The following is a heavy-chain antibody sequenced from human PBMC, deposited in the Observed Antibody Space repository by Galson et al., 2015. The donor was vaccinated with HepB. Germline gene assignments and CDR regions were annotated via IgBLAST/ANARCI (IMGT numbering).Heavy chain of an antibody. D-gene: IGHD6-19*01. Sequence: SLRLSCAASGFTFSNYGMHWVRQAPGKGLEWVAVISYEGSNKYYADSVKGRFPISRDNSKKTLYLQMNSLRAEDTALYYCAKDPYLYSALAGTMAGFDYWGQGTLVTVSS. CDR2: ISYEGSNK. J-gene: IGHJ4*02. V-gene: IGHV3-30*18. CDR1: GFTFSNYG. CDR3: AKDPYLYSALAGTMAGFDY.